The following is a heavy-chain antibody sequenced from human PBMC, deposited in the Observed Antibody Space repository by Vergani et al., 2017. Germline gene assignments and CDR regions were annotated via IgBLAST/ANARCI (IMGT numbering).Heavy chain of an antibody. CDR3: AKEGGGYCSGGTCYPEY. J-gene: IGHJ4*02. CDR2: ISGSGGST. D-gene: IGHD2-15*01. Sequence: QVQLVESGGGVVQPGGSLRLSCAASGFTFNSYGMHWVRQAPGKGLEWVSAISGSGGSTYYADSVKGRFTISRDNSKNTLYLQMKSLRPEDTAVYYCAKEGGGYCSGGTCYPEYWGQGTLVIVSS. CDR1: GFTFNSYG. V-gene: IGHV3-NL1*01.